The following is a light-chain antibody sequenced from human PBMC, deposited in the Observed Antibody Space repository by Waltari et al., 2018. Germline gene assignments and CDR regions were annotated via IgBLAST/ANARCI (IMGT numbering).Light chain of an antibody. Sequence: ETVVTQSPLSLSVSPGEPASLPCRSSQSPLRNGDNSLAWYLQRPGQSTQLLIYLGFKRASGVPDRFSGSGSGTDFTLKISAVEGDDVGVYYCMQALATPGFGPGTKVELK. J-gene: IGKJ3*01. CDR3: MQALATPG. CDR1: QSPLRNGDNS. CDR2: LGF. V-gene: IGKV2-28*01.